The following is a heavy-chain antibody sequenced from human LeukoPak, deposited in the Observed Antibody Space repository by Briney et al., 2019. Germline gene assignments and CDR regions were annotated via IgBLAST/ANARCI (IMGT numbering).Heavy chain of an antibody. D-gene: IGHD5-24*01. J-gene: IGHJ4*02. CDR2: INSDGNIT. Sequence: PGGSLRLFCAASGFTLSSYRKHWVRQTPGKGLVWVSRINSDGNITTYADSVKGRFTNSRDNAKNTLYLQMNSLRADDTAVYYCAGSRHDYNPKKGALDYWGQGTLVTVSS. CDR3: AGSRHDYNPKKGALDY. CDR1: GFTLSSYR. V-gene: IGHV3-74*03.